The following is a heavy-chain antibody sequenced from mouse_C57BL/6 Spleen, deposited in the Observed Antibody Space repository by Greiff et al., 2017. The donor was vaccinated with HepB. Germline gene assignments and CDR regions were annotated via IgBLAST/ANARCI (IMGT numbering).Heavy chain of an antibody. CDR3: ARGDWDYFDY. CDR2: INPGSGGT. V-gene: IGHV1-54*01. Sequence: VKLMESGAELVRPGTSVKVSCKASGYAFTNYLIEWVKQRPGQGLEWIGVINPGSGGTNYNEKFKGKATLTADKSSSTAYMQLSSLTSEDSAVYFCARGDWDYFDYWGQGTTLTVSS. CDR1: GYAFTNYL. D-gene: IGHD4-1*01. J-gene: IGHJ2*01.